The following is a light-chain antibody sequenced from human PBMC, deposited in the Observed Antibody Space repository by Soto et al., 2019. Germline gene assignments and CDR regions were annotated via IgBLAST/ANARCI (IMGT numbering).Light chain of an antibody. J-gene: IGKJ5*01. Sequence: EIVMTQSPATLSVSPGERATLSCRASQSVSSNLAWYQQKPGQAPRLLIYGASSRATGFPDRFSGSGSGTDFTLTISSLQSEDFAVYYCQQYNNWPPITFGQGTRLEIK. V-gene: IGKV3D-15*01. CDR3: QQYNNWPPIT. CDR2: GAS. CDR1: QSVSSN.